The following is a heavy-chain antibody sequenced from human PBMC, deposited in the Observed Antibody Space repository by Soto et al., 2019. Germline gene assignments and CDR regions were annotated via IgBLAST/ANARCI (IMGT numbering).Heavy chain of an antibody. CDR2: IIPIFGTA. CDR3: ASQGAKGNGYDSSYSYYYYYGMDV. D-gene: IGHD5-12*01. Sequence: SVKVSCKASGGTFSSYAISWVRQAPGQGLEWMGGIIPIFGTANYAQKFQGRVTITADKSTSTAYMELSSLRSEDTAVYYCASQGAKGNGYDSSYSYYYYYGMDVWGQGTTVTVSS. J-gene: IGHJ6*02. V-gene: IGHV1-69*06. CDR1: GGTFSSYA.